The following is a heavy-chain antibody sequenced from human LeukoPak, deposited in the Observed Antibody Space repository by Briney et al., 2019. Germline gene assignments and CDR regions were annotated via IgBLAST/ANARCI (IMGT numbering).Heavy chain of an antibody. CDR2: INPNSGGT. Sequence: ASVKVSCKASGYTFTGYYMHWVRQAPGQGLGWMGWINPNSGGTNYAQKFQGRVTMTRDTSISTAYMELSRLRSDDTAVYYCARVPRRITMVRGVPYNWFDPWGQGTLVTVSS. CDR3: ARVPRRITMVRGVPYNWFDP. CDR1: GYTFTGYY. V-gene: IGHV1-2*02. D-gene: IGHD3-10*01. J-gene: IGHJ5*02.